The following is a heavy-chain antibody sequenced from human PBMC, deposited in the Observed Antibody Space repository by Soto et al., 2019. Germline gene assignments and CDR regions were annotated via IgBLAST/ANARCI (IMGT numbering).Heavy chain of an antibody. D-gene: IGHD6-19*01. CDR2: VHHSGRT. J-gene: IGHJ4*02. Sequence: QVQLQESGPGLVKPSETLSLTCTVSGGSMITYYWSWIRQSPGKGLEWIGYVHHSGRTLYNPSLRNRTTVSLDRSNNQFFLKLTSVTAADTAFFYFAREVRDGSDWYWDYWGQGILVTISS. V-gene: IGHV4-59*01. CDR1: GGSMITYY. CDR3: AREVRDGSDWYWDY.